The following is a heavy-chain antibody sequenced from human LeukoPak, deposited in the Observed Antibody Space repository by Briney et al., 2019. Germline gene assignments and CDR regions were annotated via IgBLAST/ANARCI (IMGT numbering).Heavy chain of an antibody. CDR2: INPNSGGT. V-gene: IGHV1-2*02. CDR3: ARDEGRGYSRPGDY. D-gene: IGHD5-18*01. Sequence: ASVKVSCKASGYTFTGYYMHWVRQAPGHGLEWMGWINPNSGGTNYAQKFQGRVTMTRDTSISTAYMELSRLRSDDTAVYYCARDEGRGYSRPGDYWGQGTLVTVSS. J-gene: IGHJ4*02. CDR1: GYTFTGYY.